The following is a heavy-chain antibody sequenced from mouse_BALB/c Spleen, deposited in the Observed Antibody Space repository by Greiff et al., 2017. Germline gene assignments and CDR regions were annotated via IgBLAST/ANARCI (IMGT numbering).Heavy chain of an antibody. CDR1: GFTFSDYG. CDR3: ARDRTSGNFDY. J-gene: IGHJ2*01. CDR2: ISNLAYSI. V-gene: IGHV5-15*02. Sequence: EVQVVESGGGLVQPGGSRKLSCAASGFTFSDYGMAWVRQAPGKGPEWVAFISNLAYSIYYADTVTGRFTISRENAKNTLYLEMSSLRSEDTAMYYCARDRTSGNFDYWGQGTTLTVSS. D-gene: IGHD3-1*01.